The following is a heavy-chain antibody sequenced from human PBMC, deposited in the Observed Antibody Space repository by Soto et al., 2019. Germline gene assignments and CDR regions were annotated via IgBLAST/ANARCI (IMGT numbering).Heavy chain of an antibody. J-gene: IGHJ4*02. CDR1: GYTFSSYD. CDR2: VNPNSGDT. V-gene: IGHV1-8*02. D-gene: IGHD3-16*02. CDR3: WGSYRYSDPFDY. Sequence: ASVKVSCKASGYTFSSYDITWVRQAAGQGLEWMGWVNPNSGDTDYTQKFQGRVTMTRDTSTNTAYMELSSLRSEDTAVYYIWGSYRYSDPFDYWGQGTLVTVSS.